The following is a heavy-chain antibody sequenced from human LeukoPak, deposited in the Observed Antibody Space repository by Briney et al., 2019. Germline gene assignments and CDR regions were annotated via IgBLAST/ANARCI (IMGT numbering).Heavy chain of an antibody. D-gene: IGHD6-13*01. V-gene: IGHV4-34*01. CDR2: INHSGST. CDR1: GGSFSGYY. CDR3: AIFPVGIAAAGTLY. Sequence: PSETLSLTCAVYGGSFSGYYWSWVRQPPGKGLEWIGEINHSGSTNYNPSLKSRVTISVDTSQNQFSLKPSSVTAADTAVYYCAIFPVGIAAAGTLYWGQGTLVTVSS. J-gene: IGHJ4*02.